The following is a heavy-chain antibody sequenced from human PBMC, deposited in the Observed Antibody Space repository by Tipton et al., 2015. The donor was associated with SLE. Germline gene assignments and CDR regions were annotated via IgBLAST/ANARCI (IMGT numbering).Heavy chain of an antibody. CDR3: ARDQVGVGDFDY. J-gene: IGHJ4*02. CDR1: GDSVSSDKW. D-gene: IGHD3-16*01. V-gene: IGHV4-61*01. CDR2: IHHSGST. Sequence: TLSLTCDVSGDSVSSDKWWSWIRQPPGKGLEWIGYIHHSGSTNYNPSLQSRVTISRDPSKNQFSLKLISATAADTAVYYFARDQVGVGDFDYWSQGTLVTVSS.